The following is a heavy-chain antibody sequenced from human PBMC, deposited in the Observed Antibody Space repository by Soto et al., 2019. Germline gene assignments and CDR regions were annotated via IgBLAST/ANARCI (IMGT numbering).Heavy chain of an antibody. CDR1: GFTFSIYA. CDR2: ISSTSANT. V-gene: IGHV3-23*04. CDR3: AKDGGNSNPLYYFDY. D-gene: IGHD3-16*01. J-gene: IGHJ4*02. Sequence: VQLVESGGGVVQPGRSLRLSCAASGFTFSIYAMTWVRQAPGKGLEWVSSISSTSANTYYADSVKGRFTISRDNSKNTLFLHINSLRAEDTALYYCAKDGGNSNPLYYFDYWGPGTLVTVSS.